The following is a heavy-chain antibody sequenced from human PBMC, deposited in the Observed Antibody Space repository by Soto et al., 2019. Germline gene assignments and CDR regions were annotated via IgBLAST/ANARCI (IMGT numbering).Heavy chain of an antibody. Sequence: PSETMSLTCTVSDGSSNHYYWTWIRQPPGKGLEWMGYIYYSGTTTNYNPSLKSRVTLSVDTSKNQFSLKLSSVTAADTAVYYCARLGGSYAVPHFDYWGQGTLVTVS. D-gene: IGHD1-26*01. CDR3: ARLGGSYAVPHFDY. CDR2: IYYSGTT. V-gene: IGHV4-59*08. CDR1: DGSSNHYY. J-gene: IGHJ4*02.